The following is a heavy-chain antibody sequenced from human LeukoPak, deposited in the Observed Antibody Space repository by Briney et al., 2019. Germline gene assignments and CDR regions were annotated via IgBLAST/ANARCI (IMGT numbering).Heavy chain of an antibody. CDR3: AREASYCGGDCFYPFDI. J-gene: IGHJ3*02. CDR1: GGSVSSGNYY. Sequence: SETLSLTCTVSGGSVSSGNYYWSWIRQPPGKGLEWIGYIYHSGSTYYNPSLKSRGTISVDRSKNQFSLKLNSMTAADTAVYYCAREASYCGGDCFYPFDIWGQGTMVTVSS. V-gene: IGHV4-30-2*01. D-gene: IGHD2-21*02. CDR2: IYHSGST.